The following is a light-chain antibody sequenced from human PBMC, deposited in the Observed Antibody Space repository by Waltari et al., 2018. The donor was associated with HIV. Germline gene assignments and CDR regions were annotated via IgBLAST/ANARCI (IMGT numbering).Light chain of an antibody. CDR1: RSNIGDNF. CDR2: RND. J-gene: IGLJ3*02. CDR3: AAWDDRLLWV. Sequence: QSVMTQPPSASGTAGQRVTISCSGSRSNIGDNFVSWFQQLPGTAPKLLIYRNDQRPSGSPDLFSGSKSGTSASLAISGLRSEDEADYYCAAWDDRLLWVFGGGTILTVL. V-gene: IGLV1-47*01.